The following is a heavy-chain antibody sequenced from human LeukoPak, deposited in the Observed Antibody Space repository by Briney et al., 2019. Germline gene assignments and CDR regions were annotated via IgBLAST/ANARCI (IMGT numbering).Heavy chain of an antibody. CDR3: AVDIVVVPARYGMDV. CDR2: IIADNVNT. D-gene: IGHD2-2*01. V-gene: IGHV1-18*01. CDR1: LYTFTSYG. J-gene: IGHJ6*02. Sequence: AAVKVSCKASLYTFTSYGISGVRQAPGQGREWRGWIIADNVNTNYAQNLQGRVTMTTDTHTSTAYMELRTLRSNATAVYYGAVDIVVVPARYGMDVWGQGATVTVSS.